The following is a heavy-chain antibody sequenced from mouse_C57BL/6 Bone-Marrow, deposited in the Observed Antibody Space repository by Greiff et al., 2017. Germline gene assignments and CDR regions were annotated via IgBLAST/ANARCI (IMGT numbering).Heavy chain of an antibody. Sequence: EVKLVESGGGLVKPGGSLKLSCAASGFTFSSYAMSWVRQTPEKRLEWVATISDGGSYTYYPDNVQGRFTISRDNAKNNLYLQMSHLKSEDTAMYYCARVLYSNYVDYWGQGTTLTVSS. V-gene: IGHV5-4*03. CDR2: ISDGGSYT. CDR3: ARVLYSNYVDY. CDR1: GFTFSSYA. J-gene: IGHJ2*01. D-gene: IGHD2-5*01.